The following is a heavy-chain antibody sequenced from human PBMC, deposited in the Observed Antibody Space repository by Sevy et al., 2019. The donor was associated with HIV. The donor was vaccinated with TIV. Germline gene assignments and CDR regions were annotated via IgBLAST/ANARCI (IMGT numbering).Heavy chain of an antibody. CDR2: IYYSGST. D-gene: IGHD6-13*01. CDR3: ARESIGAVGDFDY. Sequence: SETLSLTCTVSGGSISNYFWSWIRQPPGKGLEWIGYIYYSGSTNYNPSLKSQVTISVDTSKNQCSLKLSSVTAADTAVYYCARESIGAVGDFDYWGQGTLVTVSS. CDR1: GGSISNYF. V-gene: IGHV4-59*01. J-gene: IGHJ4*02.